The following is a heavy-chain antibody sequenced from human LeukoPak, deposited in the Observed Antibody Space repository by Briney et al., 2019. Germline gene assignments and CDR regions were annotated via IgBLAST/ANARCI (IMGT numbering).Heavy chain of an antibody. CDR3: AGDVIRARLDY. CDR2: IWYDGRNE. Sequence: PGGSLRLSCAASGYTFSSHGLHWVRQAPGKGLEWVADIWYDGRNEYYSDSVKGRFTISRDDSKNTLYLQMNSLRAEDTAVYYCAGDVIRARLDYWGQGTLVTVSS. D-gene: IGHD2-21*01. CDR1: GYTFSSHG. V-gene: IGHV3-33*01. J-gene: IGHJ4*02.